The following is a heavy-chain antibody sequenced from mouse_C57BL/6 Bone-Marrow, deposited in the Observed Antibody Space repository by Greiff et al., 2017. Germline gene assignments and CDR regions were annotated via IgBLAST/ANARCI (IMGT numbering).Heavy chain of an antibody. Sequence: QVQLQQSGAELVMPGASVKLSCKASGYTFTSYWMHWVKQRPGQGLEWIGEIDPSDSYTNYNQKFKGKSTLTVDKSSSTAYMQLSSLTSEDSAVYYCARVLYYYGSSLYYYAMDYWGQGTSVTVAS. CDR3: ARVLYYYGSSLYYYAMDY. V-gene: IGHV1-69*01. J-gene: IGHJ4*01. D-gene: IGHD1-1*01. CDR1: GYTFTSYW. CDR2: IDPSDSYT.